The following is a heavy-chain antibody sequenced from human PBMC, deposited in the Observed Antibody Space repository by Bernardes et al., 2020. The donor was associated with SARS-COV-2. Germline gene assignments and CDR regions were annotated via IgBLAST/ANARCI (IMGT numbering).Heavy chain of an antibody. V-gene: IGHV3-48*01. J-gene: IGHJ6*02. Sequence: GGSLRLSCAVCGFTFSRHSMNWVRQAPGKGLEWVSYISTSGTTVYYADSVKGRFTISRDNAKNSMSLQMNSLRAEDTAVYFCARDRYGDYVTDVWGQGTTVTVSS. D-gene: IGHD5-18*01. CDR3: ARDRYGDYVTDV. CDR2: ISTSGTTV. CDR1: GFTFSRHS.